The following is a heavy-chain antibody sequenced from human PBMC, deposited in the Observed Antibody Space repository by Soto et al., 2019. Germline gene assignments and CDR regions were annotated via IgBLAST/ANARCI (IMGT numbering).Heavy chain of an antibody. CDR1: GGTFSSYT. CDR3: ASDAYCSRTGCYTAAPTYYYYYYMDV. D-gene: IGHD2-2*02. CDR2: IIPILGIA. Sequence: QVQLVQSGAEVKKPGSSVKVSCKASGGTFSSYTISWVRQAPGQGLEWMGRIIPILGIANYAQKFQGRVTITTDKSTSTAYMELSSVKSEDTALYYCASDAYCSRTGCYTAAPTYYYYYYMDVWGKGTTVTVSS. J-gene: IGHJ6*03. V-gene: IGHV1-69*02.